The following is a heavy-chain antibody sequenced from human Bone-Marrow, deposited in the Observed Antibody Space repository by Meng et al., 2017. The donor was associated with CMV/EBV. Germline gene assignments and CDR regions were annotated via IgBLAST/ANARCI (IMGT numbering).Heavy chain of an antibody. Sequence: ASVKVSCKASGHTFTSYYIHWVRQAPGQGLEYMGIINPIGGTTTYAQKFQGRVTMTRDTSTGTVYMELSSLRSEDTAVYYCARGPQSYYDFWSGYSTVYYFDYCGQGTLVTVSS. CDR3: ARGPQSYYDFWSGYSTVYYFDY. V-gene: IGHV1-46*01. CDR1: GHTFTSYY. J-gene: IGHJ4*02. CDR2: INPIGGTT. D-gene: IGHD3-3*01.